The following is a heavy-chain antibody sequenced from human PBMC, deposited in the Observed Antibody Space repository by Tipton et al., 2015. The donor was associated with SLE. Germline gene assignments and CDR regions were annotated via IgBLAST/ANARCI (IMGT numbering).Heavy chain of an antibody. V-gene: IGHV3-48*01. Sequence: SLRLSCAASGFSFSGYGMHWVRQAPGKGLEWVSYITNSGGAMYYADSVKGRFTISRDNSKNSLYLQMNIVRAEDTAQYYCARGLCSGPSCGFDYWGQGSLVIVSS. CDR3: ARGLCSGPSCGFDY. CDR1: GFSFSGYG. J-gene: IGHJ4*02. CDR2: ITNSGGAM. D-gene: IGHD2-2*01.